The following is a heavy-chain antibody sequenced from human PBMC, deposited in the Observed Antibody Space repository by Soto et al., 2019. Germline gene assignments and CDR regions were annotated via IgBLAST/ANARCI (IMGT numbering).Heavy chain of an antibody. D-gene: IGHD3-10*01. CDR2: IYYSGNT. CDR3: ARQYYFGSGSYYHRPFDF. Sequence: QLQLQESGPGLVKPXXXLSLTCTVSGGSISSSSYYWGWIRQPPGKGLEWIGSIYYSGNTYYNPSLKSRVTISADTAKNQFSLKLSSVTAADTAGYYCARQYYFGSGSYYHRPFDFWGQGTLVTVSS. V-gene: IGHV4-39*01. CDR1: GGSISSSSYY. J-gene: IGHJ4*02.